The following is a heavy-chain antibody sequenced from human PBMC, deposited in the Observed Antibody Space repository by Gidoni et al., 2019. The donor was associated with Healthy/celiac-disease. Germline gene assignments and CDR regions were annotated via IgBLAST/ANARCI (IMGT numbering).Heavy chain of an antibody. J-gene: IGHJ4*02. CDR1: GFTFSSSR. Sequence: QVQLVESGGGVVQPGRSLRLSCAASGFTFSSSRMHWVRQAPGKGLEWVAVISYDGSNKYYADSVKGRFTISRDNSKNTLYLQMNSLRAEDTAVYYCAKDLYDYVWGSYSPFDYWGQGTLVTVSS. CDR2: ISYDGSNK. CDR3: AKDLYDYVWGSYSPFDY. D-gene: IGHD3-16*01. V-gene: IGHV3-30*18.